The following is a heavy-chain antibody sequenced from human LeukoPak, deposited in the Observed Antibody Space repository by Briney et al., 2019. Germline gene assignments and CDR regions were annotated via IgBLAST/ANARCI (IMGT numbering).Heavy chain of an antibody. J-gene: IGHJ4*02. V-gene: IGHV5-51*01. CDR3: ARLGSGWYGGGDFDY. CDR2: IYPGDSDT. D-gene: IGHD6-19*01. CDR1: GYSFTSYW. Sequence: GESLKISCKGSGYSFTSYWIGWVRQMPGKGLECMGVIYPGDSDTRYSPSFQGQVTISADKSISTAYLQWSSLRASDTAMYYCARLGSGWYGGGDFDYWGQGALVTVSS.